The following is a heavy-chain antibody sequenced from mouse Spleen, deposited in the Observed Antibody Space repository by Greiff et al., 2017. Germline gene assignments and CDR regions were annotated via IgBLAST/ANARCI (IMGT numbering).Heavy chain of an antibody. V-gene: IGHV1-72*01. Sequence: QVQLQQPGAELVKPGASVKLSCKASGYTFTSYWMHWVKQRPGRGLEWIGRIDPNSGGTKYNEKFKSKATLTVDKPSSPAYMQLSSLTSEDSAVYYCARGSYSAWFAYWGQGTLVTVSA. D-gene: IGHD2-12*01. CDR2: IDPNSGGT. CDR1: GYTFTSYW. J-gene: IGHJ3*01. CDR3: ARGSYSAWFAY.